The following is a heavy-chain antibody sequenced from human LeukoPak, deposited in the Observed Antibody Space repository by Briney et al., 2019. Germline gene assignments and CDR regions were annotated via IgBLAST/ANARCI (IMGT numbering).Heavy chain of an antibody. V-gene: IGHV6-1*01. CDR1: GDSVPSNSAA. D-gene: IGHD2-2*01. CDR2: TYYRSTWYN. Sequence: SQTLSLTCAISGDSVPSNSAAWNWIRQSPSRGLEWLGRTYYRSTWYNDYAVSVRGRITVNPDTSKNQFSLHLNSVTPEDTAVYYCARRLTQYDCFDPWGQGILVTVSS. CDR3: ARRLTQYDCFDP. J-gene: IGHJ5*02.